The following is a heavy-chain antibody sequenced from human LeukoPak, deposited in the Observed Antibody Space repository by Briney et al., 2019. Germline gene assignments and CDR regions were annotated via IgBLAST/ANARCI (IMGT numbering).Heavy chain of an antibody. CDR2: IIPILGIA. D-gene: IGHD3-22*01. CDR3: AREITMIVANWFDH. CDR1: RGTFSSYA. J-gene: IGHJ5*02. Sequence: ASVKVSCKASRGTFSSYAISWVRQAPGQGLEWMGRIIPILGIANYAQRFQGRVTITADKYTRTAYMELSSLRSEETAVYYCAREITMIVANWFDHWGQGTLVTVSS. V-gene: IGHV1-69*04.